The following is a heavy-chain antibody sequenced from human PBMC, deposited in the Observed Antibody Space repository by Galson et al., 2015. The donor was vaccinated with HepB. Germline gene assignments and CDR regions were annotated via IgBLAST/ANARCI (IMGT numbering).Heavy chain of an antibody. V-gene: IGHV3-64D*06. J-gene: IGHJ4*02. Sequence: SLRLSCAASGFTFSSYAMHWVRQAPGKGLEYVSAISSNGGSTYYADSVKGRFTISRDNSKNTLYLQMSSLRAEDTAVYYCVKGSSTLDSSSWYGVYWGQGTLVTVSS. CDR1: GFTFSSYA. CDR2: ISSNGGST. CDR3: VKGSSTLDSSSWYGVY. D-gene: IGHD6-13*01.